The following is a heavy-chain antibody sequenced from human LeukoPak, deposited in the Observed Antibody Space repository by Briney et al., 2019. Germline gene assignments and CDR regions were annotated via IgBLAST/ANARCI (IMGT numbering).Heavy chain of an antibody. J-gene: IGHJ5*02. CDR2: INPNSGGT. CDR3: ARGPRITIFGVVTNWFDP. CDR1: GYTFTGYY. D-gene: IGHD3-3*01. Sequence: ASVKVSCKASGYTFTGYYMHWVRQAPGQGLEWMGWINPNSGGTNYAQKFQGWVTMTRDTSISTAYMELSRLRSDDTAVYYCARGPRITIFGVVTNWFDPWGQGTLVTVSS. V-gene: IGHV1-2*04.